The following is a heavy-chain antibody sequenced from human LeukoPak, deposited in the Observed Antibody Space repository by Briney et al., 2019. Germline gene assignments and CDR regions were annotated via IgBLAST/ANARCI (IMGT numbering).Heavy chain of an antibody. CDR3: ARDADIVATPPNY. J-gene: IGHJ4*02. D-gene: IGHD5-12*01. CDR1: GGTFSSYA. V-gene: IGHV1-69*04. CDR2: IIPILGIA. Sequence: SVKVSCKASGGTFSSYAISWVRQAPGQGLEWMGRIIPILGIANYAQKFQGRVTITADKSTSTAYMELSSLRSEDTAVYYCARDADIVATPPNYWGQGTLVTVSS.